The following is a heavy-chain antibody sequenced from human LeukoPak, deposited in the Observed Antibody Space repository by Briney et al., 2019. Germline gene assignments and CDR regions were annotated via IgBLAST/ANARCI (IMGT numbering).Heavy chain of an antibody. J-gene: IGHJ5*02. V-gene: IGHV4-34*01. CDR1: GGSFSGYY. Sequence: SETLSLTCAVYGGSFSGYYWSWIRQPPGKGLEWIGEINHSGSTNYNPSLKSRVTISVDTSKNQFSLKLSSVTAADTAVYYCARVPRYSYGLYNWFDPWGQGTLVTVSS. CDR2: INHSGST. CDR3: ARVPRYSYGLYNWFDP. D-gene: IGHD5-18*01.